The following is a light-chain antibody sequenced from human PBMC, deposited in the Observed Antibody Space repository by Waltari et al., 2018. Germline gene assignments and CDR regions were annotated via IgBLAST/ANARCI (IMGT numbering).Light chain of an antibody. CDR3: QQTSSWPRT. J-gene: IGKJ4*01. V-gene: IGKV3-11*01. CDR1: QRVSIK. CDR2: DTS. Sequence: EIVLTQSPATLSLSPGQSATLSCRASQRVSIKLGWYQQNLGQTTRLLIYDTSNRATGIPDRFSASGFGTDFTLTISSLEPEDFAVYFCQQTSSWPRTFGGGTKVEIK.